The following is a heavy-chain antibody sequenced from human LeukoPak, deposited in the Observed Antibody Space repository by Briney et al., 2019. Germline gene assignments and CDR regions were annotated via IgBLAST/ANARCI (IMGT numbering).Heavy chain of an antibody. V-gene: IGHV7-4-1*02. CDR3: ARDRCGGSCLSMYYYMDV. CDR1: GYTFTSYA. J-gene: IGHJ6*03. D-gene: IGHD2-15*01. Sequence: ASVKVSFKASGYTFTSYAMNWVRQAPGQGLEWMGWINTYTGNPTYAQGFTGRFVFSLDTSVSTAYLQISSLKAEDTAVYYCARDRCGGSCLSMYYYMDVWGKGTTVTVSS. CDR2: INTYTGNP.